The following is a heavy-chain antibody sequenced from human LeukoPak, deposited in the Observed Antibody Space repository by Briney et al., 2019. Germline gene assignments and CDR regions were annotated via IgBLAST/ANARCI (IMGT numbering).Heavy chain of an antibody. Sequence: GGSLRLSCAASGFTVVINHMSWVRQAPGKGLEWVSVIYSGGSTSYTDSVKGRFTISRDNSKNPLYLQMNSLRVEDTAVYYCGALYDAGGYYDYWGQGTLVTVSS. V-gene: IGHV3-53*01. CDR1: GFTVVINH. CDR3: GALYDAGGYYDY. CDR2: IYSGGST. D-gene: IGHD2-8*02. J-gene: IGHJ4*02.